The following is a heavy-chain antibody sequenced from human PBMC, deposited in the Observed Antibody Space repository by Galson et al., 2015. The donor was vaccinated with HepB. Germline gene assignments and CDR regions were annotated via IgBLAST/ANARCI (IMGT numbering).Heavy chain of an antibody. V-gene: IGHV2-5*01. CDR3: AHTYYSGSYNF. D-gene: IGHD1-26*01. Sequence: PALVKPTQTLTLTCTFSGFSLSTGAVGVGWIRQPPGKALEWLALIYWNDDRRYSPSLKRRLTITKDTSKNQVVLTMTSMDPTDTATYYCAHTYYSGSYNFWGQGTLVTVSS. CDR1: GFSLSTGAVG. J-gene: IGHJ4*02. CDR2: IYWNDDR.